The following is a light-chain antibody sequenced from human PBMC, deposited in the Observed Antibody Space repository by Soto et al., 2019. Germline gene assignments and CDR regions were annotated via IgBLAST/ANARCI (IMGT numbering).Light chain of an antibody. CDR1: QSVSTNY. CDR2: GAS. Sequence: EIVLTQSPGTLSLSPGERATLSCRASQSVSTNYVAWYQQKPGQAPRLLIYGASSRATGIPDRFSGSGSGTDFTLTISRLEPEDFAVYYCQQYADSFAFGQGTRLEIK. J-gene: IGKJ5*01. V-gene: IGKV3-20*01. CDR3: QQYADSFA.